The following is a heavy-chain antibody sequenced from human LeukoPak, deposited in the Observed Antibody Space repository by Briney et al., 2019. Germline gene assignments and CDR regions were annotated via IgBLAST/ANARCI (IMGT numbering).Heavy chain of an antibody. CDR2: ISWNSGSI. Sequence: GGSLRLSCAASGFTFDDYAMHWVRQAPGKGLEWVSGISWNSGSIGYADSVKGRFTISRDNAKNSLYLQMNSLRAEDTALYYCAKAARGYENYFDYWGQGTLVTVSS. V-gene: IGHV3-9*01. CDR3: AKAARGYENYFDY. CDR1: GFTFDDYA. D-gene: IGHD5-18*01. J-gene: IGHJ4*02.